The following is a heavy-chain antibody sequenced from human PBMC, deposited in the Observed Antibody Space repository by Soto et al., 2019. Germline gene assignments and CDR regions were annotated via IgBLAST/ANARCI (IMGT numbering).Heavy chain of an antibody. Sequence: SLTCIVSGGSISSYYWSWIRQPPGKGLEWIGYIYYSGSTNYNPSLKSRVTISVDTSKNQFSLKLSSVTAADTAVYYCARDDSSSWGWFDPWGQGTLVTVSS. D-gene: IGHD6-13*01. J-gene: IGHJ5*02. CDR1: GGSISSYY. CDR2: IYYSGST. CDR3: ARDDSSSWGWFDP. V-gene: IGHV4-59*01.